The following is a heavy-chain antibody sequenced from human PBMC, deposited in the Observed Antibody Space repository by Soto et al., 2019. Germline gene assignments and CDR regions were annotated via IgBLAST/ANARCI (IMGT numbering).Heavy chain of an antibody. CDR3: AGGGYGDS. CDR2: ISAHNGNT. D-gene: IGHD1-1*01. CDR1: GYAFTTYG. V-gene: IGHV1-18*01. J-gene: IGHJ4*02. Sequence: QVHLVQSGAEVKKPGASVKVSCKGSGYAFTTYGITWVRQAPGQGLEWMGWISAHNGNTNYAQKLQGRVTVTRDTSAGTAFLELASLITDDTVVYYSAGGGYGDSWGQGALVTVSS.